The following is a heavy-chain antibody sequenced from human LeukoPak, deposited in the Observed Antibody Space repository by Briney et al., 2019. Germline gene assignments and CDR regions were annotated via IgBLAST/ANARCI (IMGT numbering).Heavy chain of an antibody. J-gene: IGHJ4*02. V-gene: IGHV3-64*02. CDR1: GLTFSAYT. CDR2: ITSNGGST. D-gene: IGHD6-19*01. Sequence: GGSLRLSCAASGLTFSAYTMHWVRQAPGKGLECVSAITSNGGSTYYADSVKGRFTISRDNSKNTLYLQMGSLRAEDMAVYYCARGGTSGWYDYWGQGTLVSVSS. CDR3: ARGGTSGWYDY.